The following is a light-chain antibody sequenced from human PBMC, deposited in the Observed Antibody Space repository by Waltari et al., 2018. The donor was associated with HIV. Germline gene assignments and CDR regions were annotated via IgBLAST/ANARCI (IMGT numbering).Light chain of an antibody. CDR1: SSNIGINS. CDR2: TNN. J-gene: IGLJ1*01. V-gene: IGLV1-44*01. CDR3: AAWDDSLNGFV. Sequence: QSVLTQPPSASGTPGQRVTISCSGSSSNIGINSVHWYQQLPGAAPTLLIYTNNQRPSGVPDRFSGSKSGTSASLAISGFQSEDEADYYCAAWDDSLNGFVFGAGTKVTVL.